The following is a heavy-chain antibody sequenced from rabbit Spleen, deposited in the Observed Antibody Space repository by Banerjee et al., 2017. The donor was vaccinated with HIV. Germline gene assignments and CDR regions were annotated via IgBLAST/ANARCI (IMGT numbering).Heavy chain of an antibody. CDR2: INIATGKS. Sequence: QSLEESGGDLVQPEGSLTLTCKASGVSFSDKDVMCWVRQAPGKGLEWITCINIATGKSVYASWVSGRFIMSRTSSTTVTLQMTSLTVADTATYFCARAFGNSNGGADFNLWGPGTLVTVS. D-gene: IGHD7-1*01. CDR3: ARAFGNSNGGADFNL. V-gene: IGHV1S40*01. CDR1: GVSFSDKDV. J-gene: IGHJ4*01.